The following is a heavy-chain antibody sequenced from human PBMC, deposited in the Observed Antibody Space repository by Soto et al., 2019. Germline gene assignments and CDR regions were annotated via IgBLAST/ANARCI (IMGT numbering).Heavy chain of an antibody. V-gene: IGHV4-30-2*01. CDR2: MYHSGST. J-gene: IGHJ4*02. D-gene: IGHD2-2*01. CDR1: GGSISSGGYS. CDR3: ARVPDY. Sequence: QLQLQESGSGLVKPSQTLSLTCAVSGGSISSGGYSWSWIRQPPGKGLEWIGYMYHSGSTYYNPSLKSRVTISIDRSKNQCSLKLSSVAAAATAVYSCARVPDYWGQGILVTVSS.